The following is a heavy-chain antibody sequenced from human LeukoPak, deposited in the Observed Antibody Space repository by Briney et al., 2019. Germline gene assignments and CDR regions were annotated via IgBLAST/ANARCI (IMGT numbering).Heavy chain of an antibody. J-gene: IGHJ3*02. CDR1: GYSISSGYY. V-gene: IGHV4-38-2*02. Sequence: SETLSLTCTVSGYSISSGYYWGWIRQPPGKGLEWIGSTYHSGSTYYNPSLKSRVSISVDTSKNQFSLKLSSVTAADTAVYYCARASHTAHMVLDAFDIWGQGTMVTVSS. D-gene: IGHD2-8*01. CDR2: TYHSGST. CDR3: ARASHTAHMVLDAFDI.